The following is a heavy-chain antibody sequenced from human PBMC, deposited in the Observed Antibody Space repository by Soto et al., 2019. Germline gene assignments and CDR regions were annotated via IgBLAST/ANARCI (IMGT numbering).Heavy chain of an antibody. CDR1: GFTFSSYA. CDR2: ISGSGGST. CDR3: EKEERYGDSHFEY. D-gene: IGHD5-18*01. J-gene: IGHJ4*02. V-gene: IGHV3-23*01. Sequence: GGSLRLSCAASGFTFSSYAISCVRQAPGKGLEWVSAISGSGGSTYYADSVKGRFTISRDNSKNTLYLQMNSLRAEDTAVYYCEKEERYGDSHFEYRGKGTLDPVSP.